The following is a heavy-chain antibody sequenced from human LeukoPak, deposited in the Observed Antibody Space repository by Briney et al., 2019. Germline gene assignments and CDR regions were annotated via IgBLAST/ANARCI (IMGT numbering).Heavy chain of an antibody. CDR3: ARITYYYGSGNFDY. J-gene: IGHJ4*02. D-gene: IGHD3-10*01. CDR1: GYSISSGYY. Sequence: SETLSLTCTVSGYSISSGYYWGWLRQPPGKGLEWIGSIYHSGSTYYNSSLKSRVTISVDTSKNQFSLKLSSVTAADTAVYYCARITYYYGSGNFDYWGQGTLVTVSS. V-gene: IGHV4-38-2*02. CDR2: IYHSGST.